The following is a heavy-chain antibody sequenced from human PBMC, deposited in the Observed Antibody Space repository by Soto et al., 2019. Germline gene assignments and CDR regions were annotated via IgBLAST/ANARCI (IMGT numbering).Heavy chain of an antibody. Sequence: GGSLRLSCAASGFTFSNYAMSWVRQAPGKGLEWVSSISNSNSGDITYYADSVKGRFTVSRDSSKNTLFLQMNSLRAEDTAVYYCAKCRGYPWLFHYWGQGTLVTVSS. CDR1: GFTFSNYA. CDR3: AKCRGYPWLFHY. V-gene: IGHV3-23*01. CDR2: ISNSNSGDIT. J-gene: IGHJ4*02. D-gene: IGHD5-18*01.